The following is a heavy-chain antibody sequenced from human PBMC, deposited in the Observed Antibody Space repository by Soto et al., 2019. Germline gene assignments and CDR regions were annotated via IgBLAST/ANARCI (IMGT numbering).Heavy chain of an antibody. D-gene: IGHD2-2*01. Sequence: GESLKISCKGSGYSFTSYWIGWVRQMPGKGLEWMGIIYPGDSDTRYSPSFQGQVTISADKSISTAYLQWSSLKASDTAMYYCARHLGYCSSTSCYAAVNYGMDVWGQGTTVTVSS. J-gene: IGHJ6*02. CDR3: ARHLGYCSSTSCYAAVNYGMDV. V-gene: IGHV5-51*01. CDR1: GYSFTSYW. CDR2: IYPGDSDT.